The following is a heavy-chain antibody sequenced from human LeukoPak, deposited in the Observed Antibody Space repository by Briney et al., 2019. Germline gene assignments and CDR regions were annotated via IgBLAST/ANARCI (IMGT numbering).Heavy chain of an antibody. CDR2: ISAYNGNT. Sequence: ASVKVSCKASGYTFTSYGISWVRQAPGQGLEWMGWISAYNGNTNYAQKLQGRVTMTTDTSTSTAYMELRSLRSDDTAVYYCARSGDSNPPYYYGMDVWGQGTTVTVSS. J-gene: IGHJ6*02. CDR3: ARSGDSNPPYYYGMDV. V-gene: IGHV1-18*01. D-gene: IGHD4-11*01. CDR1: GYTFTSYG.